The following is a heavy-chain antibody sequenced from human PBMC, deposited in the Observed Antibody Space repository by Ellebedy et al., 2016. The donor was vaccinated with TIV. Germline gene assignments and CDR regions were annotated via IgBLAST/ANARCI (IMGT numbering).Heavy chain of an antibody. D-gene: IGHD6-19*01. CDR2: ISSHGQTT. CDR3: TKEGAEAGRPAYLSYDH. Sequence: GESLKISCAASGFRLSTHGMHWVRQAPGKGLEWVAVISSHGQTTYYADSVKGRFTISSDNSKDTLDLQMNSLRPEDTAVYYCTKEGAEAGRPAYLSYDHWGQGTLVTVSS. CDR1: GFRLSTHG. V-gene: IGHV3-30*18. J-gene: IGHJ4*02.